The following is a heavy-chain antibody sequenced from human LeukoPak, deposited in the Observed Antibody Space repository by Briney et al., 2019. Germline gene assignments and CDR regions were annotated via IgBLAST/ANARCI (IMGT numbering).Heavy chain of an antibody. CDR1: GGSISSGSYY. D-gene: IGHD3-22*01. Sequence: SETLSLTCTVSGGSISSGSYYWSWIRQPAGKGLEWIGRIYTSGSTNYNPSLKSRVTISVDTSKNQFSLKLSSVTAADTAVYYCARRPHYYDSSGYLYWYFDLWGRGTLVTVSS. V-gene: IGHV4-61*02. J-gene: IGHJ2*01. CDR2: IYTSGST. CDR3: ARRPHYYDSSGYLYWYFDL.